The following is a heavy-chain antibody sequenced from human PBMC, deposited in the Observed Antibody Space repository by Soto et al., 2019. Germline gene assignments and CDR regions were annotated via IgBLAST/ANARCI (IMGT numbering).Heavy chain of an antibody. CDR2: FDPEDGET. V-gene: IGHV1-24*01. Sequence: ASVKVSCKVSGYTLTELSMHWVRQAPGKGLEWMGGFDPEDGETIYAQKFQGRVTMTEDTSTDTAYMELSSLRSEDTAVYYCATDRARRSYDILTGYRKGPYYSYGMDVWGQGTTVTVSS. CDR3: ATDRARRSYDILTGYRKGPYYSYGMDV. CDR1: GYTLTELS. D-gene: IGHD3-9*01. J-gene: IGHJ6*02.